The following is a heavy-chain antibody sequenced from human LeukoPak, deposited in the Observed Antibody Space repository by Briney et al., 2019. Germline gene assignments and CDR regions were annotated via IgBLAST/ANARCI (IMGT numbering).Heavy chain of an antibody. CDR3: AKDAGYCSSTSCYSGNWFDP. J-gene: IGHJ5*02. D-gene: IGHD2-2*01. V-gene: IGHV3-23*01. Sequence: GGSLRLSCAASGFTFSNYAMSCVRQAPGKGLEWVSAISGSGGSTYYADSVKGRFTISRDNSKNTVYLQVNSLRAEDTAVYYCAKDAGYCSSTSCYSGNWFDPWGQGTLVTVSS. CDR2: ISGSGGST. CDR1: GFTFSNYA.